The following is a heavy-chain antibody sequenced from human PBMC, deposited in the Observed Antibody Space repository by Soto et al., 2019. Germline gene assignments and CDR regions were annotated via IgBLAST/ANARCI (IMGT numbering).Heavy chain of an antibody. CDR2: IIPIFGTA. V-gene: IGHV1-69*12. J-gene: IGHJ6*02. D-gene: IGHD6-19*01. CDR3: ARAAIAVAGRYYYGMDV. Sequence: QVQLVQSGAEVKKPGSSVKVSCKASGGTFSSYAISWVRQAPGQGLEWMGGIIPIFGTANYAQKFQGRVTITADEATSTAYMELSSLRSEDTAVYYCARAAIAVAGRYYYGMDVWGQGTTVTVSS. CDR1: GGTFSSYA.